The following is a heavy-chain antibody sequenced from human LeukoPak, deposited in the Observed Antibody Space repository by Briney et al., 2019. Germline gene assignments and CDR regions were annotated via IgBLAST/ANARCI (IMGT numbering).Heavy chain of an antibody. V-gene: IGHV1-69*04. CDR1: GGTFSSYA. Sequence: ASVKVSCKASGGTFSSYAISWVRQAPGQGLEWMGRIIPILGIANYAQKFQGRVTITADKSTSTAYMELSSLRSEDTAVYYCARDTAVAGGLYYYGMDVWGQGTTVTVSS. D-gene: IGHD6-19*01. CDR2: IIPILGIA. J-gene: IGHJ6*02. CDR3: ARDTAVAGGLYYYGMDV.